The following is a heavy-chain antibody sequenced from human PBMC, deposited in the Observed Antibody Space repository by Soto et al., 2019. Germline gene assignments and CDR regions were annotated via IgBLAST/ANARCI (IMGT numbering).Heavy chain of an antibody. J-gene: IGHJ4*02. D-gene: IGHD5-12*01. CDR2: IYFRGNT. CDR1: GDSISSGSYY. Sequence: QVQLQESGPGLVKPSQTLSLICTVSGDSISSGSYYWSWIRQHPGKGLEWIGYIYFRGNTYYIPSLKSRATISVDTSKNQFSLKLTSVIAADPGVYFCARNPWRVARFDYWGQGILVTVSS. CDR3: ARNPWRVARFDY. V-gene: IGHV4-31*03.